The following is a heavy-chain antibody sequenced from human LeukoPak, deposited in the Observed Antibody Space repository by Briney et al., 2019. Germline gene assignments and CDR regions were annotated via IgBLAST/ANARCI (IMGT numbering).Heavy chain of an antibody. Sequence: PGGSLRLSCAASGFTFSSYWMSWVRQAPGKGLEWVANIKQDGSEKYYVDSVKGRFTISRDNSKNTLSLQMNSLRPDDTAVYYCARGSSVGAAYFDFWGRGALVTVSS. CDR3: ARGSSVGAAYFDF. J-gene: IGHJ4*02. CDR1: GFTFSSYW. V-gene: IGHV3-7*01. D-gene: IGHD1-26*01. CDR2: IKQDGSEK.